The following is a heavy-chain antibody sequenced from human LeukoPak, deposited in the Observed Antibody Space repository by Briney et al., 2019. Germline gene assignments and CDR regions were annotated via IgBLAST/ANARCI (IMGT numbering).Heavy chain of an antibody. CDR1: GGSISSYY. V-gene: IGHV4-59*12. CDR2: IYYSGST. CDR3: ARGVATIVGNWFDP. Sequence: SETLSLTCTVSGGSISSYYWSWIRQPPGKGLEWIGYIYYSGSTNYNPSLKSRVTISVDKSKNQFSLKLSSVTAADTAVYYCARGVATIVGNWFDPWGQGTLVTVSS. D-gene: IGHD5-12*01. J-gene: IGHJ5*02.